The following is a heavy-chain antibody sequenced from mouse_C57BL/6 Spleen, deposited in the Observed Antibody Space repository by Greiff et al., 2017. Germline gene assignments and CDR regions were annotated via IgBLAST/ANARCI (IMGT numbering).Heavy chain of an antibody. Sequence: QVHVKQSGTELVKPGASVKLSCKASGYTFTSYWMHWVKQRPGQGLEWIGNINPSNGGTNYNEKFKSKATLTVDKSSSTAYMQLSSLTSEDSAVYYCARGNWDPYFDYWGQGTTLTVSS. D-gene: IGHD4-1*01. CDR1: GYTFTSYW. CDR2: INPSNGGT. V-gene: IGHV1-53*01. CDR3: ARGNWDPYFDY. J-gene: IGHJ2*01.